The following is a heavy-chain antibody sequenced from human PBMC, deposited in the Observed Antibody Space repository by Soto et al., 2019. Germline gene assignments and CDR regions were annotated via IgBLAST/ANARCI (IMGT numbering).Heavy chain of an antibody. D-gene: IGHD1-1*01. Sequence: SETLSLTCNVSGFAISRGYYWRWVRQPPGKGLEWIGSIYPSVSSYHNPSLESRLTLSIDTSKNQFTLKLASVTAADTALYYCAREKVGTTFFDNWGQGTQVTVSS. CDR3: AREKVGTTFFDN. CDR1: GFAISRGYY. J-gene: IGHJ4*02. V-gene: IGHV4-38-2*02. CDR2: IYPSVSS.